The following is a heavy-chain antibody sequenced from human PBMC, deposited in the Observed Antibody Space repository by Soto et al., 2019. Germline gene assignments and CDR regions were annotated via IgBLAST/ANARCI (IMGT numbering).Heavy chain of an antibody. V-gene: IGHV4-34*01. CDR2: INHSGST. D-gene: IGHD3-16*02. J-gene: IGHJ5*02. CDR1: GGSFSGYY. Sequence: SETLSLTCAVYGGSFSGYYWIWIRQPPGKGLEWIGEINHSGSTNYNPSLKSRVTISVDTSKNQFSLKLSSVTAADTAVYYCARRFMITFGGVIAVNWFDPWGQGTLVTVSS. CDR3: ARRFMITFGGVIAVNWFDP.